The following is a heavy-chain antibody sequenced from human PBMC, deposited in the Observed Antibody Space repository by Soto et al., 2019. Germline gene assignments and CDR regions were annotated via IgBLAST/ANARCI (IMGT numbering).Heavy chain of an antibody. CDR3: ERGYCSSTSCYMYYYYYGMDG. J-gene: IGHJ6*02. CDR1: GYTFTSYG. CDR2: ISAYNGNT. D-gene: IGHD2-2*02. V-gene: IGHV1-18*04. Sequence: ASVKVSCKASGYTFTSYGISWVRQAPGQGLEWMGWISAYNGNTNYAQKLQGRVTMTTDTSTTTAYMELRSLRSDETAVYYCERGYCSSTSCYMYYYYYGMDGWGQGTTVTVSS.